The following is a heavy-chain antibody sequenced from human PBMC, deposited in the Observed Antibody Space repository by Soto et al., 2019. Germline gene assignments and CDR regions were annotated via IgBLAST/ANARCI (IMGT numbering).Heavy chain of an antibody. D-gene: IGHD2-15*01. CDR2: ISGSGGST. J-gene: IGHJ6*02. Sequence: GGSLRLSCAASGFTFSSYAMSWVRQAPGKGLEGVSAISGSGGSTYYADSVKGRFTISRDNSKNTLYLQMNSLRAEDTAVYYCAKDHGYCSGGSCYGAYYYYYGMDVRGQGTTVTVSS. CDR3: AKDHGYCSGGSCYGAYYYYYGMDV. CDR1: GFTFSSYA. V-gene: IGHV3-23*01.